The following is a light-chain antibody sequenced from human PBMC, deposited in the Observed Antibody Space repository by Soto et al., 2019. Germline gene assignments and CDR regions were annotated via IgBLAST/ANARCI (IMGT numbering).Light chain of an antibody. V-gene: IGLV2-14*01. CDR2: EVS. Sequence: QSALTQPASVSGSPGQSITISCTGTSSDVGGYNYVSWYQQHPGKAPKLMIYEVSNRPSGVSNRFSGSKSGKTASLTISGLKAEDEADYYCSSYTSSSTLVVFGGGTKVTVL. J-gene: IGLJ2*01. CDR3: SSYTSSSTLVV. CDR1: SSDVGGYNY.